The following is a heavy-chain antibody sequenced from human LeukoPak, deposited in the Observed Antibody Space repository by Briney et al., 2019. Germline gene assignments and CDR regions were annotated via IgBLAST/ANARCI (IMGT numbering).Heavy chain of an antibody. CDR3: ARSRGDYYDSSGYYFIDY. J-gene: IGHJ4*02. CDR1: GYTFTSYG. CDR2: ISAYNGNT. V-gene: IGHV1-18*01. Sequence: ASVKVSCKASGYTFTSYGISWVRQAPGQGLEWMGWISAYNGNTNYAQKLQGRVTMTTDTSTSTAYMELMSLRSDDTAVYYCARSRGDYYDSSGYYFIDYWGQGTLVTVSS. D-gene: IGHD3-22*01.